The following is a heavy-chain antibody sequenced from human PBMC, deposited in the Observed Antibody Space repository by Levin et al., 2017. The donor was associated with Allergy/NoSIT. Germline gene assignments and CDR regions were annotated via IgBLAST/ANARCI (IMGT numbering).Heavy chain of an antibody. CDR2: ISYDGSNK. CDR1: GFTFSSYA. Sequence: GGSLRLSCAASGFTFSSYAMHWVRQAPGKGLEWVAVISYDGSNKYYADSVKGRFTISRDNSKNTLYLQMNSLRAEDTAVYYCARDNRYSSSWYDPLDYYYYYGMDVWGQGTTVTVSS. CDR3: ARDNRYSSSWYDPLDYYYYYGMDV. V-gene: IGHV3-30*04. J-gene: IGHJ6*02. D-gene: IGHD6-13*01.